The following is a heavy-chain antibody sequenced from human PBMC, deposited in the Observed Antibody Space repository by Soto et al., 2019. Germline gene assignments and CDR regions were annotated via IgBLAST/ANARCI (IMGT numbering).Heavy chain of an antibody. V-gene: IGHV2-5*02. D-gene: IGHD3-10*01. CDR1: GFSLSSNGVG. J-gene: IGHJ4*02. CDR2: IYWDDDK. CDR3: ARGGWNTYYSPFFDY. Sequence: QITLKESGPTLVKPTQTLTLTCTFSGFSLSSNGVGVGWIRQPPGKALEWLALIYWDDDKRYSPSLKSRLTITKDTSKNQLVLTLTKLDTVDTATYYCARGGWNTYYSPFFDYWGQGTLVTVSS.